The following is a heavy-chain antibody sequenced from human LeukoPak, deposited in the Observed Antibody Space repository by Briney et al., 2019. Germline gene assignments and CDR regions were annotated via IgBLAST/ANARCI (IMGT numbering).Heavy chain of an antibody. J-gene: IGHJ4*02. CDR1: GGSISSYY. D-gene: IGHD6-13*01. CDR3: ARGYLRTAAADY. Sequence: SETLSLTCTVSGGSISSYYWSWIRQPPGKGLEWIGYIYYSGSTNYNPSLKSRVTISVDTSKNQFSLKLSSVTAADTAVYYCARGYLRTAAADYWGQGTLVTVSS. CDR2: IYYSGST. V-gene: IGHV4-59*01.